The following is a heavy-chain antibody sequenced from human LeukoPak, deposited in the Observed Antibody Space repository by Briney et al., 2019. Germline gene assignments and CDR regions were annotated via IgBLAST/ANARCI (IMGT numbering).Heavy chain of an antibody. CDR3: ARHPYRREQQLPY. J-gene: IGHJ4*02. Sequence: PSETLSLTCTVSGGSISSSSYYWGWIRQPPGKGLEWIGSIYYSGSTYYNPSLESRVTISVDTSKSQFSLKLSSVTAADTAVYYCARHPYRREQQLPYWGQGTLVTVSS. V-gene: IGHV4-39*01. CDR1: GGSISSSSYY. D-gene: IGHD6-13*01. CDR2: IYYSGST.